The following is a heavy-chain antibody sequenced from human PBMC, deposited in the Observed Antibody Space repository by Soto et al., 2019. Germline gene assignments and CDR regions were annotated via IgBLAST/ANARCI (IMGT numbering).Heavy chain of an antibody. CDR2: IWYDGSNK. CDR1: GFTFSSYG. Sequence: GGSLRLSCAASGFTFSSYGMHWVRQAPGKGLEWVAVIWYDGSNKYYADSVKGRFTISRDNSKNTLYLQMNSLRAEDTAVYYCARDDSGYDFPYYYYYYMDVWGKGTTVTVSS. J-gene: IGHJ6*03. D-gene: IGHD5-12*01. CDR3: ARDDSGYDFPYYYYYYMDV. V-gene: IGHV3-33*01.